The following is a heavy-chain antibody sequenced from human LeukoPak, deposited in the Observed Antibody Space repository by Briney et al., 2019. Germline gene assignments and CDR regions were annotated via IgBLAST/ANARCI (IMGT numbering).Heavy chain of an antibody. D-gene: IGHD6-13*01. CDR2: ISSSSSYI. Sequence: GGSLRLSCAASGFTFSSYSMNWVCQAPGKGLEWVSSISSSSSYIYYADSVKGRFTISRDNAKNSLYLQMNSLRAEDTAVYYCARLPIAAAGTGIDYWGQGTLVTVSS. CDR3: ARLPIAAAGTGIDY. CDR1: GFTFSSYS. J-gene: IGHJ4*02. V-gene: IGHV3-21*01.